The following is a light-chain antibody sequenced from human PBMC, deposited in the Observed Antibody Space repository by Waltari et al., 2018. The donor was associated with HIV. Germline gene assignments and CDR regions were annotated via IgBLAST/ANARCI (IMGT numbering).Light chain of an antibody. Sequence: QSLLTQPPSVSGAPGQNVTISCTGSSSNIGADYDIPWYQQLPGTAPKLLIYLNNNRPAGVPDRFSGSKSGTSASLAITGLQAEDEADYYCQSYDSRVFGGGTKLTVL. CDR3: QSYDSRV. CDR2: LNN. V-gene: IGLV1-40*01. J-gene: IGLJ3*02. CDR1: SSNIGADYD.